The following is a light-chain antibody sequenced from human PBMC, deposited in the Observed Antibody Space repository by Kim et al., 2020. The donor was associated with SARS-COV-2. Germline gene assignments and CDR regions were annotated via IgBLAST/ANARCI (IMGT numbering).Light chain of an antibody. CDR3: QAWDSRTVI. Sequence: SVSPRQSTTLTCSGDDLGNTYVCWYQQKPGQSPLLVIYQDNKRPSGIPERFSGSNSGNTATLTISATQAMDEADYYCQAWDSRTVIFGGGTQLTVL. CDR2: QDN. CDR1: DLGNTY. J-gene: IGLJ2*01. V-gene: IGLV3-1*01.